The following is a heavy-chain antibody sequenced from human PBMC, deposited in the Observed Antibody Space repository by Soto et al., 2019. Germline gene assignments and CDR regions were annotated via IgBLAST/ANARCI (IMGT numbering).Heavy chain of an antibody. D-gene: IGHD4-17*01. CDR1: GFTFSSYA. V-gene: IGHV3-23*01. CDR2: ISVSGGRT. Sequence: EVQLLESGGGLVQPGGSLRLSCAASGFTFSSYAMSWVRQAPGKGLEWVSAISVSGGRTYYADSVKGRFTISRDNSKNPLYLQMNSLRAEDTAVYYCAKDYYGDQYYFDSWGQGTLVTVSS. CDR3: AKDYYGDQYYFDS. J-gene: IGHJ4*02.